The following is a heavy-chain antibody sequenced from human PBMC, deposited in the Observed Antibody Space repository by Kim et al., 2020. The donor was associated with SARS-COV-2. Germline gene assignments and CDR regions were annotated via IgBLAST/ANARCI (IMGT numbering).Heavy chain of an antibody. J-gene: IGHJ4*02. V-gene: IGHV3-53*01. Sequence: YYADSGKGRFTISRHNSKNTLYLQMNSLRAEDTAVYYCARMSYREYFDYWGQGTLVTVSS. D-gene: IGHD1-26*01. CDR3: ARMSYREYFDY.